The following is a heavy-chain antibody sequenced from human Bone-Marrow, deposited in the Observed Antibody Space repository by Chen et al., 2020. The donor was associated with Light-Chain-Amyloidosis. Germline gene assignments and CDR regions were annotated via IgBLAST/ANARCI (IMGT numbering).Heavy chain of an antibody. CDR2: IYGGGST. CDR1: GFIVSNNY. D-gene: IGHD3-16*01. CDR3: VGGGD. J-gene: IGHJ4*02. Sequence: EVQLVEFGGGLVQPGGSLRLSCAASGFIVSNNYMNWVRQAPGKGLEWVSVIYGGGSTYSAASVKGRSTISKQNSKNPLYFKMNSRGAGDGAVYYCVGGGDWGQGTLVTVSS. V-gene: IGHV3-53*04.